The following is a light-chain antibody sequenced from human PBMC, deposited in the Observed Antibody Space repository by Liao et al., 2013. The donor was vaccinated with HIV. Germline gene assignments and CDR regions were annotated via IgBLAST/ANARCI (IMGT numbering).Light chain of an antibody. Sequence: SYELTQPPSVSVAPGKTARITCGGNNIGSKSVHWYQQKPGQAPVLVIYYDSDRPSGIPERFSGSNSGNTATLTISRVEAGDEADYYCQAWDSSTAFYVFGTGTKVTVL. V-gene: IGLV3-21*01. CDR3: QAWDSSTAFYV. CDR2: YDS. J-gene: IGLJ1*01. CDR1: NIGSKS.